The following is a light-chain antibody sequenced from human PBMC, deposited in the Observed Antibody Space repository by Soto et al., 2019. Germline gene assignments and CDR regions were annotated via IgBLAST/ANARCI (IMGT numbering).Light chain of an antibody. CDR2: SDT. J-gene: IGLJ2*01. CDR1: NIGSKG. V-gene: IGLV3-21*04. CDR3: QVWDSGSAHLL. Sequence: SSELTQPPSVSVAPGETARISCGGTNIGSKGVHWYQQKPGQAPVLVIYSDTDLPPVIPERFSGSNSANMATLTISRVEAGDEADYYCQVWDSGSAHLLFGGGTKLTVL.